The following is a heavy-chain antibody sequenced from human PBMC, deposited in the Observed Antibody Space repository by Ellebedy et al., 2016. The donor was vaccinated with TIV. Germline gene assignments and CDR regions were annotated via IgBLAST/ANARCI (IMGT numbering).Heavy chain of an antibody. J-gene: IGHJ3*02. V-gene: IGHV4-59*01. D-gene: IGHD5-12*01. Sequence: SETLSLTXTVSGGSISSYYWSWIRQPPGKGLEWIGYIYYSGSTNYNPSLKSRVTISVDTSKNQFSLKLSSVTAADTAVYYCARDIYSGYGMGAFDIWGQGTMVTVSS. CDR2: IYYSGST. CDR3: ARDIYSGYGMGAFDI. CDR1: GGSISSYY.